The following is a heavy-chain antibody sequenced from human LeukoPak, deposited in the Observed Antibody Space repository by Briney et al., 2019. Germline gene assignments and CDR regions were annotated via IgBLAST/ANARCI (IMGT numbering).Heavy chain of an antibody. CDR2: INNDGSST. Sequence: PGGSLRLSCAASGFTFSSYWMHWVRQAPGKGLVWVSRINNDGSSTPYADSVKGRFTISRDNAKNILYLQMNSLRAEDTAVYYCARSNHGCHDYWGQGTLVTVSS. CDR3: ARSNHGCHDY. J-gene: IGHJ4*02. D-gene: IGHD4-11*01. CDR1: GFTFSSYW. V-gene: IGHV3-74*01.